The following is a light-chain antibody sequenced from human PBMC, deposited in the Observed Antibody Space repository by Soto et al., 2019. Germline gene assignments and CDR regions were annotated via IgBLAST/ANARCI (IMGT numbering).Light chain of an antibody. CDR2: GAS. Sequence: EIVLTQSPGTLSLSPGERATLSCRASQSVWNNYLAWYQQKPSQAPRLLIYGASSRATGIPDKFSGSGSGTDFTLTISRLEPEDFAVYYCHHYGSSPQTFGQGTKVEIK. CDR1: QSVWNNY. V-gene: IGKV3-20*01. CDR3: HHYGSSPQT. J-gene: IGKJ1*01.